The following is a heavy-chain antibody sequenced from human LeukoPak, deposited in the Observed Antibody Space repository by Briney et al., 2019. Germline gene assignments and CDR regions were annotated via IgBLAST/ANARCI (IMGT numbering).Heavy chain of an antibody. J-gene: IGHJ3*02. CDR3: ARDLTYYDSSGYSLYAFDI. D-gene: IGHD3-22*01. V-gene: IGHV4-4*07. Sequence: SETLSLTCTVSGGSISSYYWSWIRQPAGKGLEWIGRIYTSGSTNYNPSLKSRVTMSVDTSKNQFSLKLSSVTAADTAVYYCARDLTYYDSSGYSLYAFDIWGQGTMVTVSS. CDR1: GGSISSYY. CDR2: IYTSGST.